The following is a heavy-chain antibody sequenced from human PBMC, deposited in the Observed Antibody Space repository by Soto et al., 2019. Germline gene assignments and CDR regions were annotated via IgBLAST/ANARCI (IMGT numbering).Heavy chain of an antibody. CDR3: ARIRAENYYYYGMDI. CDR2: IYPGDSDT. V-gene: IGHV5-51*01. D-gene: IGHD3-3*02. CDR1: SYSFSSYC. Sequence: VESLTICCKDPSYSFSSYCIGWVPQLPGKGLEWMGIIYPGDSDTRYSPSFQGQVTISADKSMSTAYLHWSSLKASDTAMYYCARIRAENYYYYGMDIWGQGTTVTVSS. J-gene: IGHJ6*01.